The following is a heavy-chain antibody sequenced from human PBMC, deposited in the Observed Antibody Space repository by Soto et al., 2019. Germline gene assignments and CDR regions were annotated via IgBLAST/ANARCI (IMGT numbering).Heavy chain of an antibody. Sequence: ASVXVSCKSGGYTFTCYYRRWGRQAPGQGLEWVGWINPNSGGTNYAQKFQGRVIMTRETSVSTAYMELSRMKSDDTAVYYCARAGLEEASSGESDLDVRGQGTTVT. CDR1: GYTFTCYY. J-gene: IGHJ6*02. CDR2: INPNSGGT. CDR3: ARAGLEEASSGESDLDV. D-gene: IGHD6-19*01. V-gene: IGHV1-2*02.